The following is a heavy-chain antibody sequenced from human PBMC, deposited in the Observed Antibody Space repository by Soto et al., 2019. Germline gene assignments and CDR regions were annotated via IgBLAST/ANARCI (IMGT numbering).Heavy chain of an antibody. J-gene: IGHJ6*02. CDR3: ARDNAYGMDV. Sequence: SETLSLTCTVSGGSISSYYWSWIRQPPGKGLEWIGYIYYSGSTNYNPSLKSRVTISVDTSKNQFSLKLSSVTAADTAVYYCARDNAYGMDVWGQGTTVTVSS. CDR1: GGSISSYY. V-gene: IGHV4-59*01. CDR2: IYYSGST.